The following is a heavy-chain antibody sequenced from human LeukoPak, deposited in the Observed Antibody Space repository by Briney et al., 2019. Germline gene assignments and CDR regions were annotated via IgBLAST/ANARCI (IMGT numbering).Heavy chain of an antibody. Sequence: GGSLRLSCAASGFTFSTYSMNWVRQAPGKGLEWVSYISSSSSTIYYADSVKGRFTISRDNAKNSLYLQMNSLRVEDTAVYYCAKEGRSLQTYWGQGTLVTVSS. CDR2: ISSSSSTI. CDR3: AKEGRSLQTY. V-gene: IGHV3-48*04. D-gene: IGHD5-24*01. J-gene: IGHJ4*02. CDR1: GFTFSTYS.